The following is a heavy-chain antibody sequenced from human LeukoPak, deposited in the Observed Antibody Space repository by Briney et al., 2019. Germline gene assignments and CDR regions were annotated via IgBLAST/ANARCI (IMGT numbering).Heavy chain of an antibody. J-gene: IGHJ4*02. D-gene: IGHD2-2*01. CDR1: GGSLSGYY. V-gene: IGHV4-34*01. CDR3: ARGVDCSSTSCYGYYFDY. CDR2: INHSGST. Sequence: SETLSLTCAVYGGSLSGYYWSWIRQPPGKGLEWIGEINHSGSTNYNPSLKSRVTISVDTSKNQFSLELSSVTAADTAVYYCARGVDCSSTSCYGYYFDYWGQGTLVTVSS.